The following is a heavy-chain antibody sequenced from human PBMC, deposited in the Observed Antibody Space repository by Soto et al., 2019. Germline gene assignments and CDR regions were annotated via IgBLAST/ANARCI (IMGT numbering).Heavy chain of an antibody. CDR1: GGSISSYY. V-gene: IGHV4-59*01. CDR2: ISYSGST. D-gene: IGHD4-17*01. J-gene: IGHJ4*02. Sequence: SETLSLTCTVSGGSISSYYWSWIRQSPGKGLEWIGYISYSGSTNYDPSLKSRVTMSVDTSRNQFSLKLSSVTAADTAVYYCARADDYKSSTFDYWGQGTLVTVSS. CDR3: ARADDYKSSTFDY.